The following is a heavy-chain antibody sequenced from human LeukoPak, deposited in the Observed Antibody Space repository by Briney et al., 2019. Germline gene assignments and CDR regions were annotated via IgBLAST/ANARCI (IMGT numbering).Heavy chain of an antibody. CDR1: GGSISSYY. J-gene: IGHJ4*02. D-gene: IGHD6-19*01. V-gene: IGHV4-59*01. CDR3: ARVPAVAGTRVFDY. CDR2: IYYSGST. Sequence: SETLSLTCTVSGGSISSYYWSWIRQPPGKGLEWIGYIYYSGSTNYNPSLKSRVTISVDTSKNQFSLKLSSVTAADTAVYYRARVPAVAGTRVFDYWGQGTLVTVSS.